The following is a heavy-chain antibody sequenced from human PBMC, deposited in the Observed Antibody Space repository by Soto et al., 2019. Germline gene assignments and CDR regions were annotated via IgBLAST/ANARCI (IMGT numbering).Heavy chain of an antibody. CDR3: ARFLNQLDY. V-gene: IGHV3-73*01. Sequence: PGGSLRLSCAASGFTFSASAMHWVRQASGKGLEWVGRIKSKANSYATAYAASVTGRFIISRDDSKNTAYLQMNSLKTEDTAVYYCARFLNQLDYWGQGTLVTAPQ. CDR2: IKSKANSYAT. J-gene: IGHJ4*02. CDR1: GFTFSASA.